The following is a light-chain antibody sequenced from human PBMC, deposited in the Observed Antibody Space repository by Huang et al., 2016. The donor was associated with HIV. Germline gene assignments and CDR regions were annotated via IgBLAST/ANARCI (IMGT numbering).Light chain of an antibody. CDR1: QSIGNS. J-gene: IGKJ2*01. CDR2: YGS. V-gene: IGKV6-21*02. Sequence: EIVLTQSPNFQSVTPKEKVTITCLASQSIGNSLHWYQQKPNQSPKLRIKYGSQSISGVPSRFSGSGSGTEFTLIISSLEAEDIATYYCHQSSKLPVTFGQGTKLDIK. CDR3: HQSSKLPVT.